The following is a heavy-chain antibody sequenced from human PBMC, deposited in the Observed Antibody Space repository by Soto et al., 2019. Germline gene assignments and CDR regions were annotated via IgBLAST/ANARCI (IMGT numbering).Heavy chain of an antibody. D-gene: IGHD5-12*01. Sequence: ASVDASCKAPVYTISTHFMDRARHAPGKGHESMGKIHPSGDRTWYAQNIQSRLTMSRDTTTSTDYMELDRLRFDDTVVYFYARDNSGGDSWWFDPWGQGTLVTV. CDR1: VYTISTHF. J-gene: IGHJ5*02. CDR3: ARDNSGGDSWWFDP. V-gene: IGHV1-46*01. CDR2: IHPSGDRT.